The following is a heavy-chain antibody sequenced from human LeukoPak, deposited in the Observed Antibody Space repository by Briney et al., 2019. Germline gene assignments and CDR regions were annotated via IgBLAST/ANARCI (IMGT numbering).Heavy chain of an antibody. D-gene: IGHD6-19*01. V-gene: IGHV3-74*01. J-gene: IGHJ4*02. Sequence: GGSLRLSCAASGFTFSSHWMHWVRQAPGKGLVWVSRINSDGSSTSYADSVKGRFTISRDNAKNTLYLQMNSLRAEDTAVYYCARDLRYSSGWYVVDYWGQGTLVTVSS. CDR2: INSDGSST. CDR3: ARDLRYSSGWYVVDY. CDR1: GFTFSSHW.